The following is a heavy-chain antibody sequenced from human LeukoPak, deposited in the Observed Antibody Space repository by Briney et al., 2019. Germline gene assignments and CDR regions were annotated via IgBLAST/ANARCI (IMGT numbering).Heavy chain of an antibody. CDR3: ARGGGARGDYEGIDDY. V-gene: IGHV4-59*01. CDR2: IYYTGST. J-gene: IGHJ4*02. CDR1: GGSISTYY. D-gene: IGHD4-17*01. Sequence: SETLSLTCTVSGGSISTYYWTWIRQPPGKGLEWIGYIYYTGSTNYNPSLKSRVTISVDTSKNQFSLKLTSVTAADTAVYYCARGGGARGDYEGIDDYWGQGTLVTVSS.